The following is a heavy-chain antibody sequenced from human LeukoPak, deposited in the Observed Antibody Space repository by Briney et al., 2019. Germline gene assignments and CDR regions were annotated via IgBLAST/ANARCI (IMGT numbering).Heavy chain of an antibody. CDR1: GGSISSGGYY. CDR3: ARGEAYYYDTYNWFDP. V-gene: IGHV4-31*03. Sequence: SETLSLTCTVSGGSISSGGYYWSWIRQHPGKGLEWIGYIYYSGSTYYNPSLKSRVTISVDTSRNQFSLKLSSVTAADTAVYYCARGEAYYYDTYNWFDPWGQGTLVTVSS. J-gene: IGHJ5*02. D-gene: IGHD3-22*01. CDR2: IYYSGST.